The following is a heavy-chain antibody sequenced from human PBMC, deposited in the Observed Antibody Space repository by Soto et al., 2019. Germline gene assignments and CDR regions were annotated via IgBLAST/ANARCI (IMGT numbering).Heavy chain of an antibody. CDR1: GGTFSSYA. Sequence: SVKVSCKASGGTFSSYAISWVRQAPGQGLEWMGGIIPIFGTANYAQKFQGRVTITADESTSTACMELSSLRSEDTAVYYCAREPRYCSGGSCYTLDYWGQGTLVTVSS. D-gene: IGHD2-15*01. V-gene: IGHV1-69*13. CDR2: IIPIFGTA. CDR3: AREPRYCSGGSCYTLDY. J-gene: IGHJ4*02.